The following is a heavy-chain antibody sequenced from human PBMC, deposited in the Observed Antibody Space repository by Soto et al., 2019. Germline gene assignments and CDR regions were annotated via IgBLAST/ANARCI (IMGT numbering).Heavy chain of an antibody. Sequence: QVQLVESGGGVVQPGRSLRLSCAASGFTFSSYAMHWVRQAPGKGLEWVAVISYDGSNKYYADSVKGRFTISRDHSKNTLYLQMNSLRAEDTAVYYCARVPFPYSSGWWMGYWGQGTLVTVSS. CDR2: ISYDGSNK. V-gene: IGHV3-30-3*01. J-gene: IGHJ4*02. CDR1: GFTFSSYA. CDR3: ARVPFPYSSGWWMGY. D-gene: IGHD6-19*01.